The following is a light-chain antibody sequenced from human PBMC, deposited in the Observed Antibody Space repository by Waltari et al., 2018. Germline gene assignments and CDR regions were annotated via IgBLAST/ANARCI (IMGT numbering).Light chain of an antibody. CDR3: SSYTRRNTVI. J-gene: IGLJ2*01. CDR1: DSDIGAYNY. V-gene: IGLV2-14*03. Sequence: QSALAQPASVSGSPGQSITISCTGTDSDIGAYNYVSWYQQHPGIAPKLLLYDVSDRPSGVSDRFSGSKSGKTASLTISGLQPEDAADYYCSSYTRRNTVIVGGGTKLTVV. CDR2: DVS.